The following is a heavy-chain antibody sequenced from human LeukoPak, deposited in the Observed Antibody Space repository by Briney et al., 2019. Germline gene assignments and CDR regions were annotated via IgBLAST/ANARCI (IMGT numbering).Heavy chain of an antibody. Sequence: SETLSLTCTVSGGSISSYYWSWIRQPPGKGLEWIGYIYYSGSTNYNPSLKSRVTISVDTSKNQFSLKLSSVTAADTAVYYCARISGGYSSSSLDYWGQGTLVTVSS. CDR3: ARISGGYSSSSLDY. D-gene: IGHD6-6*01. CDR2: IYYSGST. CDR1: GGSISSYY. J-gene: IGHJ4*02. V-gene: IGHV4-59*08.